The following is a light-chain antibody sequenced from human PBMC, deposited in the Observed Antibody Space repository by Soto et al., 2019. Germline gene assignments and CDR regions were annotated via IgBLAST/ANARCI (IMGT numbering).Light chain of an antibody. Sequence: DILLTQSPYSLSVSLGERATINRKSSQSVLYSSNNKNYLAWYQQKPGQPPKLLIYWASTRESGVPDRFSGSGSGTDFTLTISSLQAEDVAVYYCQQYYSTPVTFGGGTKVDIK. CDR1: QSVLYSSNNKNY. CDR3: QQYYSTPVT. J-gene: IGKJ4*01. CDR2: WAS. V-gene: IGKV4-1*01.